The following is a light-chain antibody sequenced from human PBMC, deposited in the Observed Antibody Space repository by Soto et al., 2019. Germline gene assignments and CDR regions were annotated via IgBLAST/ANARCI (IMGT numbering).Light chain of an antibody. Sequence: PGARATLSCRASQSVSSSYLAWYQQKPGQAPRLLIYGASSRATGIPDRFSGSGSGTDFTLTISRLEPEDLAVYYCQQYGSSPRTFGQGTKVEIK. J-gene: IGKJ1*01. CDR1: QSVSSSY. CDR2: GAS. V-gene: IGKV3-20*01. CDR3: QQYGSSPRT.